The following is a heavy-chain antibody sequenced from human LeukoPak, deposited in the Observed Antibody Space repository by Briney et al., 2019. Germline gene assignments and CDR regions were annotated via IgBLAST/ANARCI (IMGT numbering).Heavy chain of an antibody. CDR1: SGSISTSNYY. CDR2: IFYSGST. CDR3: ARGQGRAQLWPNTLYYFDY. V-gene: IGHV4-39*07. J-gene: IGHJ4*02. D-gene: IGHD5-18*01. Sequence: SETLSLTCTVSSGSISTSNYYWGWVRQPPGKALEWIGNIFYSGSTYYSPSLKSRVTISLDTSRNQFSLKLSSVTAADTAVYYCARGQGRAQLWPNTLYYFDYWGQGTLVTVSS.